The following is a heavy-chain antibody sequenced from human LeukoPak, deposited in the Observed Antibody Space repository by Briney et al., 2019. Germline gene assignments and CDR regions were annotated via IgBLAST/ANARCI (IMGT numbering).Heavy chain of an antibody. J-gene: IGHJ4*02. CDR1: GFTFSSYA. D-gene: IGHD2-8*01. CDR2: TSYDESNK. Sequence: GRSLRLSCSASGFTFSSYAMHWVRQAPGKGLEWVAVTSYDESNKFYADSVKGRFTISRDNFKNTLFLQMNSLRVEDTAIYYCARDPTYVTSYYFDYWGQESLVTVSS. V-gene: IGHV3-30-3*01. CDR3: ARDPTYVTSYYFDY.